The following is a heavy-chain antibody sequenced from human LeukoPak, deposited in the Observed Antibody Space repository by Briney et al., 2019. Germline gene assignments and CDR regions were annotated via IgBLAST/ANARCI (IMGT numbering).Heavy chain of an antibody. CDR1: GYTFTSYG. D-gene: IGHD2-2*02. CDR2: ISAYNGNT. Sequence: GASVKVSCKASGYTFTSYGISWVRQAPGQGLEWMGWISAYNGNTNYAQKLQGRVTMTTDTSTSTAYMELRSLRSDDTAVYYCARVPGLGGCSSTSCYNFWARYYYYMDVWGKGTTVTISS. CDR3: ARVPGLGGCSSTSCYNFWARYYYYMDV. V-gene: IGHV1-18*01. J-gene: IGHJ6*03.